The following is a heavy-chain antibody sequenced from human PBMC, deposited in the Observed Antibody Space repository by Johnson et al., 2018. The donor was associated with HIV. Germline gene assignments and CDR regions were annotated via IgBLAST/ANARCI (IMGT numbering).Heavy chain of an antibody. Sequence: VQLVESGGDLIQPGGSLRLSCAASGLTVSGNYMSWGQAPGKGLEWVSAISGSGGSTYYADSVKGRFTISRDNSKNTVYLQMNSLRVEDTAVYYCAKVPYGGSADDAFDIWGQGTMVTVSS. J-gene: IGHJ3*02. CDR1: GLTVSGNY. CDR2: ISGSGGST. D-gene: IGHD1-26*01. CDR3: AKVPYGGSADDAFDI. V-gene: IGHV3-53*01.